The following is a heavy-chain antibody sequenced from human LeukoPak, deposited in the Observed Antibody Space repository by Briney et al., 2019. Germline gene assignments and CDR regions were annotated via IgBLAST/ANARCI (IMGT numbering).Heavy chain of an antibody. J-gene: IGHJ4*02. CDR3: ARTLYCSSTSCYSRGYYDL. Sequence: ASVKVSCKASGGTFSSYAISWVRQAPGQGLEWMGGIIPISGTANYAQKFQGRVTITADESTSTAYMELSSLRSEDTAVYYCARTLYCSSTSCYSRGYYDLWGQGTLVTVSS. CDR1: GGTFSSYA. CDR2: IIPISGTA. D-gene: IGHD2-2*01. V-gene: IGHV1-69*13.